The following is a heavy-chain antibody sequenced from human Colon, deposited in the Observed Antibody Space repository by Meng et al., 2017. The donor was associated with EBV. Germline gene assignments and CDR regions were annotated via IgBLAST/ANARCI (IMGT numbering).Heavy chain of an antibody. V-gene: IGHV4-30-4*01. CDR3: ARDRKHYGERGWFDP. Sequence: QVPLQESAPGPLQPSQTLSLTCTVSGGSISSGDYYWSWIRQPPGKGLEWIGYIYYSGSTYSNASLKSRVTISIDRSKNQFSLKLSSVTAADTAVYYCARDRKHYGERGWFDPWGQGTLVTVSS. CDR2: IYYSGST. D-gene: IGHD4-17*01. CDR1: GGSISSGDYY. J-gene: IGHJ5*02.